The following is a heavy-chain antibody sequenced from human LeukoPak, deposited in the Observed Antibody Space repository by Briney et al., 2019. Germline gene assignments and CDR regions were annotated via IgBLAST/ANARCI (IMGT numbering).Heavy chain of an antibody. D-gene: IGHD6-13*01. V-gene: IGHV3-23*01. CDR1: GFTFSNFA. Sequence: GGSLRLSCAASGFTFSNFAMTWVRQAPGKGLEWVSSLTSSRGHSYTADTVKGRFTISRDNSQNTLYLQMNSLKTEDTAVYYCTTDPRQQQLVQGKSAYYYMDVWGKGTTVTVSS. J-gene: IGHJ6*03. CDR2: LTSSRGHS. CDR3: TTDPRQQQLVQGKSAYYYMDV.